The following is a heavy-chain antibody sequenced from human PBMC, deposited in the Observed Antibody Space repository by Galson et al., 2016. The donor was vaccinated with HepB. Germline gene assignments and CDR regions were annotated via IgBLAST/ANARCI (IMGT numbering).Heavy chain of an antibody. CDR2: ISSSSSYI. D-gene: IGHD3-9*01. CDR1: GFTFSSYS. V-gene: IGHV3-21*01. J-gene: IGHJ3*01. Sequence: SLRLSCAASGFTFSSYSMNWVRQAPGKGLEWVSSISSSSSYIYYADSVKGRFTISRADSVKGRFTISRDNAKNSLYLQMNSLRAEDTAVYYCARPHYDILTGYPLGAFDLWGQGTMVTVSS. CDR3: ARPHYDILTGYPLGAFDL.